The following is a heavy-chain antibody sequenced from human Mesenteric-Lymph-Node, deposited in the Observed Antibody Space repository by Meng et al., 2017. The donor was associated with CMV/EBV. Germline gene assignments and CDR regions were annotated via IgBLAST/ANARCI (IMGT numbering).Heavy chain of an antibody. D-gene: IGHD2-2*02. V-gene: IGHV3-74*01. Sequence: GESLKISCAASGFTFSSYWVHWVRQVPGKGLEWLSRINSDGSSTSYADSVKGRFTISRDNAKNTLYLEMNSLRAEDTALYYCARGKVTCSSSSCYIDSWGQGTLVTVSS. CDR1: GFTFSSYW. CDR2: INSDGSST. J-gene: IGHJ4*02. CDR3: ARGKVTCSSSSCYIDS.